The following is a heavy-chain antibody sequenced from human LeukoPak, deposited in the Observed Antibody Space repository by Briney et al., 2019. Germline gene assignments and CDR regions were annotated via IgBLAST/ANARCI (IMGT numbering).Heavy chain of an antibody. CDR2: ITNNGGNT. CDR1: GFTFSSYT. Sequence: GGSLTLSCSASGFTFSSYTIHWLRKAPGKGLEFVSAITNNGGNTYYADSVKGRFTISRDNSKNTVYLQMSSLRAEDTAVYYCVIVRGYFDSSGSDYWGQGTLVTVSS. V-gene: IGHV3-64D*06. D-gene: IGHD3-9*01. CDR3: VIVRGYFDSSGSDY. J-gene: IGHJ4*02.